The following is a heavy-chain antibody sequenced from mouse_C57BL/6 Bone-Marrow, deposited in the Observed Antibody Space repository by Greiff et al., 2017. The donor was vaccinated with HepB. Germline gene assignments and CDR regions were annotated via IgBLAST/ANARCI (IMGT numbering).Heavy chain of an antibody. J-gene: IGHJ3*01. CDR1: GFTFSSYA. V-gene: IGHV5-4*03. CDR3: AAIYYGNYGFAY. Sequence: EVKVEESGGGLVKPGGSLKLSCAASGFTFSSYAMSWVRQTPEKRLEWVATISDGGSYTYYPDNVKGRFTISRDNAKNNLYLQMSHLKSEDTAMYYCAAIYYGNYGFAYWGQGTLVTVSA. CDR2: ISDGGSYT. D-gene: IGHD2-1*01.